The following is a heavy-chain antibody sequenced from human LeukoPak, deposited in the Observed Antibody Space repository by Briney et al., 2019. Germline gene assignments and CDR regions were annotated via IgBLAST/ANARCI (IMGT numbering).Heavy chain of an antibody. Sequence: ASVEVSCKASGDTFTTYYMHWVRQAPGQGLEWMGIINLSGATTSYAQKFQGRVTMSRDTSTSTVYMELSSLRSEDTAVYYCARDCGGRPGTKVNYFDYWGRGTLVTVSS. CDR2: INLSGATT. J-gene: IGHJ4*02. V-gene: IGHV1-46*01. D-gene: IGHD2-21*01. CDR3: ARDCGGRPGTKVNYFDY. CDR1: GDTFTTYY.